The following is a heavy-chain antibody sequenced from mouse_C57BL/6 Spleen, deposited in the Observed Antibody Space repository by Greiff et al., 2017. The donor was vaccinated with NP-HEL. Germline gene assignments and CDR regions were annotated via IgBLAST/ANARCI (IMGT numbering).Heavy chain of an antibody. CDR1: GYTFTSYW. CDR2: IDPNSGGT. CDR3: ARSTMVTTGGYYAMDY. V-gene: IGHV1-72*01. D-gene: IGHD2-2*01. J-gene: IGHJ4*01. Sequence: VQLQQPGAELVKPGASVKLSCKASGYTFTSYWMHWVKQRPGRGLEWIGRIDPNSGGTKYNEKFKSKATLTVDKPSSTAYMQLSSLTSEDSAVYYCARSTMVTTGGYYAMDYWGQGTSVTVSS.